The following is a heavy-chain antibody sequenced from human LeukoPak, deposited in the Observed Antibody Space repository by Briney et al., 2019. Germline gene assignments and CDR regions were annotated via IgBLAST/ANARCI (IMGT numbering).Heavy chain of an antibody. CDR1: GGTFSSYA. V-gene: IGHV1-69*06. CDR2: IIPIFGTA. Sequence: SVKVSCKASGGTFSSYAISWVRQAPGQGLEWMGGIIPIFGTANYAQKFQGRVTITADKSTSTAYMELSSLGSEDTAVYYCARGDCSGGSCYPTFDAFDIWGQGTMVTVSS. CDR3: ARGDCSGGSCYPTFDAFDI. D-gene: IGHD2-15*01. J-gene: IGHJ3*02.